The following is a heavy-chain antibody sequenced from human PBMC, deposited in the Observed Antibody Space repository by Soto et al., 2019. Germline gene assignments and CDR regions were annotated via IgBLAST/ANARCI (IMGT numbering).Heavy chain of an antibody. V-gene: IGHV1-69*12. CDR2: IIPIFGTA. CDR1: GGTFSSYA. J-gene: IGHJ4*02. D-gene: IGHD3-10*01. CDR3: ASRAPITMVRGVINFDY. Sequence: QVQLVQSGAAVKKPGSSVKVSCKASGGTFSSYAISWVRQAPGQGLEWMGGIIPIFGTANYAQKFQGRVTITADESTSTAYLELSSLRSEDTAVYYCASRAPITMVRGVINFDYWGQGTLVTVSS.